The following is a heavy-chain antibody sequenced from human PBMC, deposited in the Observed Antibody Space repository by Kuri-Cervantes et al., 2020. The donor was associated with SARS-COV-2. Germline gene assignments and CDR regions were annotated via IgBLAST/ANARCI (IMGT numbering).Heavy chain of an antibody. D-gene: IGHD3-3*01. J-gene: IGHJ4*02. CDR3: AKEGGGRLEWLLFFDY. V-gene: IGHV3-11*01. CDR1: GFIFSDYY. Sequence: GESLKISCTASGFIFSDYYMTWIRQAPGKGLEWVSNIGPSGTTKYYADSVKGRFTISRDNSKNTLYLQMNSLRAEDTAVYYCAKEGGGRLEWLLFFDYWGQGTLVTVSS. CDR2: IGPSGTTK.